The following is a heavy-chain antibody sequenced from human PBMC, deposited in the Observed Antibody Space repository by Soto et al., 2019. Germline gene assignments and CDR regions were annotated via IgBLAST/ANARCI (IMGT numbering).Heavy chain of an antibody. CDR2: MNPNSGNT. D-gene: IGHD1-20*01. Sequence: ASVKVSCKASGYTFTSYYINWVRQATGQGLEWMGWMNPNSGNTGYAQKFQGRVTMTRNTSISTAYMELSSLRSEDTAVYYCARGRYNWNTQPVYYYYYMDGWGKGTTVTVSS. CDR1: GYTFTSYY. J-gene: IGHJ6*03. CDR3: ARGRYNWNTQPVYYYYYMDG. V-gene: IGHV1-8*01.